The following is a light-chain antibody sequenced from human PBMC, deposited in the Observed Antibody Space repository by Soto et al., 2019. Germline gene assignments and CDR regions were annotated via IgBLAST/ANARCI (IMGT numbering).Light chain of an antibody. J-gene: IGKJ5*01. CDR3: QQYNTYST. CDR2: DAS. V-gene: IGKV1-5*01. Sequence: IQMAQSPSTLSASVGDSVTITFRGSPNIRNLLAWYQQKPGKAPNPLIYDASSLKSGVPSRFSGSGSGTEFTLTISSLQPDDFATYYCQQYNTYSTFGQGTRLEIK. CDR1: PNIRNL.